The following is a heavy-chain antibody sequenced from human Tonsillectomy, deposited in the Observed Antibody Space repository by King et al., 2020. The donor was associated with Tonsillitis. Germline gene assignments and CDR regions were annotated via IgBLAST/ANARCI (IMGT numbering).Heavy chain of an antibody. CDR3: ARDQNYYDSSGYYRGGFDY. Sequence: QLQESGPGLVQPSETLSLTCTVSGGPLSSYYWSWIRQPPGKGLEWIGYIYLRGSTHYNPSLKSRVTISVDTPKNQFSLKPSSVTAADTAVYYCARDQNYYDSSGYYRGGFDYWGQGTLVTVSS. CDR1: GGPLSSYY. D-gene: IGHD3-22*01. V-gene: IGHV4-59*01. CDR2: IYLRGST. J-gene: IGHJ4*02.